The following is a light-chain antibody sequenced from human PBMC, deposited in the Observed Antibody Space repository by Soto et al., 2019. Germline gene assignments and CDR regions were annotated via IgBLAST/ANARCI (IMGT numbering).Light chain of an antibody. V-gene: IGLV2-14*01. CDR1: SSDVGGYNY. CDR3: SSNTSSRAL. J-gene: IGLJ1*01. Sequence: QSALTQPASVSGSPGQSITISCTGTSSDVGGYNYVSWYQQHPGKAPKLMIYDVSNRPSGVSNRFSGSKSGNTASLTISGLQAEDEADYYCSSNTSSRALFGTGTKLTVL. CDR2: DVS.